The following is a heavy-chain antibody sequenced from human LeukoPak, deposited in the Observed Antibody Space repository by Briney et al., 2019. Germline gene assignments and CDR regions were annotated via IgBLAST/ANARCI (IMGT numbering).Heavy chain of an antibody. Sequence: PGGSLRLSCAASGFTFNDYAMNWVRQAPGKGLEWVSGITSNSGRTYYADSVKGRFTNSRDNSKNTLYLQMNSLRAEDTAVYYCAKDLLVGASLVGVFNVWGQGTVVTVSS. CDR2: ITSNSGRT. D-gene: IGHD1-26*01. J-gene: IGHJ3*01. V-gene: IGHV3-23*01. CDR3: AKDLLVGASLVGVFNV. CDR1: GFTFNDYA.